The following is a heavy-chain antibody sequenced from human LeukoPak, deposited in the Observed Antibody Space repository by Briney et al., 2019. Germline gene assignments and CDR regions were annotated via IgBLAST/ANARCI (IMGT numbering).Heavy chain of an antibody. D-gene: IGHD3-3*01. Sequence: GGSLRLSCAASGFTVSSNYMSWVRQAPGKGLEWVSVIYSGGSTYYADSVKGRFTISRDNSKNTLYLQMNSLRAEDTAVYYCARGVDYDFWSGYYPGDAFDIWGQGTMVTVSS. CDR3: ARGVDYDFWSGYYPGDAFDI. CDR2: IYSGGST. J-gene: IGHJ3*02. V-gene: IGHV3-66*02. CDR1: GFTVSSNY.